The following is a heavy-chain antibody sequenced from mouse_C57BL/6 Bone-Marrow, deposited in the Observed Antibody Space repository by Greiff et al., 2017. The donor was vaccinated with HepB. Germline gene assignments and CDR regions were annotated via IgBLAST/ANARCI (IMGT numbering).Heavy chain of an antibody. D-gene: IGHD1-3*01. CDR1: GYTFTDYY. V-gene: IGHV1-26*01. CDR2: INPNNGGT. J-gene: IGHJ2*01. Sequence: VQLQQSGPELVKPGASVKISCKASGYTFTDYYMNWVKQSHGKSLEWIGDINPNNGGTSYNQKFKGKATLTVDKSSSTAYMELRSLTSEDSAVYYCAREWGFFDYWGQGTTLTVSS. CDR3: AREWGFFDY.